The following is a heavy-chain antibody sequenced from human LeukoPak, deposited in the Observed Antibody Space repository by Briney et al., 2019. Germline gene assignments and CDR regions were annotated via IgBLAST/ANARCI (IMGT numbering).Heavy chain of an antibody. V-gene: IGHV4-59*08. D-gene: IGHD6-19*01. J-gene: IGHJ4*02. Sequence: PSETLSLTCTVSGASISSYYWSWIRQPPGKGLEWIGYIYNSGTTNYNPSLKSRVTISVDTSKKQFSLKLSSVTAADTAVYYCARHDYIAVTGTPYYFDYWGQGTLVTVSS. CDR2: IYNSGTT. CDR3: ARHDYIAVTGTPYYFDY. CDR1: GASISSYY.